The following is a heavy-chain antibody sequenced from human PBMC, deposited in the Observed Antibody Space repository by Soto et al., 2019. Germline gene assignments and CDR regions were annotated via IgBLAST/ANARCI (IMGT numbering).Heavy chain of an antibody. CDR2: IYYSGST. Sequence: XASLSLTCTVSGGSISTYYWSWIRQPPGKGLEWIGFIYYSGSTSYNTSLKGRVTISLDTSKTQFSLKLSSVTAADTAMYYCARTTYIRYSSSWYGFDYWGQGTLVTVSS. CDR3: ARTTYIRYSSSWYGFDY. D-gene: IGHD6-13*01. J-gene: IGHJ4*02. CDR1: GGSISTYY. V-gene: IGHV4-59*01.